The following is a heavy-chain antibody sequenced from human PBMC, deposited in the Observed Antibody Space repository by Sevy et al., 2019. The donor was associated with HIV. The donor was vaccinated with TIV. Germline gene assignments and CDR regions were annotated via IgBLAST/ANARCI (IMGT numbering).Heavy chain of an antibody. CDR3: ARDHVKDGDLGDYYYFAMDV. Sequence: GGSRRLSFAASGFTFRDYYRSWIRQAPGKGRDGVSSVSGRDDTKYYADSVKGRLTISRDNAKNSLYLQMNSLRAEDTAVYYCARDHVKDGDLGDYYYFAMDVWGQGTTVTVSS. D-gene: IGHD4-17*01. CDR2: VSGRDDTK. CDR1: GFTFRDYY. J-gene: IGHJ6*02. V-gene: IGHV3-11*01.